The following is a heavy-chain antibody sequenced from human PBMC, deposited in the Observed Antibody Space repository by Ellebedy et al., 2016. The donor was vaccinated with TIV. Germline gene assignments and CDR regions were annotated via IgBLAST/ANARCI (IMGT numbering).Heavy chain of an antibody. J-gene: IGHJ3*02. Sequence: LSLTCAASGFTFSSYSMNWVRQAPGKGLEWVSYISSSSSTIYYADSVKGRFTISRDNAKNSLYLQMNSLRDEDTAVYYCARQNYYDSSAYLDAFDIWGQGTMVTVSS. D-gene: IGHD3-22*01. CDR1: GFTFSSYS. CDR2: ISSSSSTI. CDR3: ARQNYYDSSAYLDAFDI. V-gene: IGHV3-48*02.